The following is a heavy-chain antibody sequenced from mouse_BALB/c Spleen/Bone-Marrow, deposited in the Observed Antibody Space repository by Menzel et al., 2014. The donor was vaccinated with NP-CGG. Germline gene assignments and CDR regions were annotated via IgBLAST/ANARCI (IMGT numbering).Heavy chain of an antibody. V-gene: IGHV14-3*02. D-gene: IGHD1-1*01. CDR1: GFNIKDTY. Sequence: EVKLVESGAELVKPGASVKLSCTASGFNIKDTYIHWVKQRPEQGLEWIGRIDPANGNTKYDPKFQGKATTTADTSSNTAYLQLSSLTSEDTAVYYCARRLRSAMDYWGQGTSVTVSS. CDR3: ARRLRSAMDY. CDR2: IDPANGNT. J-gene: IGHJ4*01.